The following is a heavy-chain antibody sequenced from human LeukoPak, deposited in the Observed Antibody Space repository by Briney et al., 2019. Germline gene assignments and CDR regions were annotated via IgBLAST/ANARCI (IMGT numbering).Heavy chain of an antibody. CDR3: ARDGITMVRGVNLDY. CDR1: GFTFSSYS. D-gene: IGHD3-10*01. CDR2: ISSSSSTI. Sequence: GGSLRLSCAASGFTFSSYSMDWVRQAPGKGLEWVSYISSSSSTIHYADSVKGRFTISRDNAKNSLYLQMNSLRDEDTAVYYCARDGITMVRGVNLDYWGQGTLVTVSS. J-gene: IGHJ4*02. V-gene: IGHV3-48*02.